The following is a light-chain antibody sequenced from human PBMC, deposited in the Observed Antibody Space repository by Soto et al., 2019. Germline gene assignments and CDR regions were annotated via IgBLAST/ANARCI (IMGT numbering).Light chain of an antibody. CDR2: AAS. J-gene: IGKJ3*01. Sequence: DIQMTQSPSSLSASVGERVTITCRSGQAIAQSVAWYQQKPGQVRKLLIYAASTLHSGVPSRCSGSGSGTHFTLTITGLQPEDVATYFCQEHNGDLPVAFGPGTTVDV. CDR3: QEHNGDLPVA. V-gene: IGKV1-27*01. CDR1: QAIAQS.